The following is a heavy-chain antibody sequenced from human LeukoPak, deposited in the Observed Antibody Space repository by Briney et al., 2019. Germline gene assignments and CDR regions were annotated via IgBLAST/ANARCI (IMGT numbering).Heavy chain of an antibody. J-gene: IGHJ4*02. CDR1: GGSISSGDYY. V-gene: IGHV4-30-4*02. CDR3: ARDASYGGFHY. D-gene: IGHD4-17*01. CDR2: IYYSGST. Sequence: PSETLSLTCTVSGGSISSGDYYWSWIRQPPGKGLEWIGYIYYSGSTYYNPSLKSRVTISVDTSKNQFSLKLSSVTAADTAVYYCARDASYGGFHYWGQGTLVTVSS.